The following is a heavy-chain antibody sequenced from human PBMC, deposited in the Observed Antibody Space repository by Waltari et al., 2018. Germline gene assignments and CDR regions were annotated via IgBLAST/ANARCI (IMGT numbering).Heavy chain of an antibody. Sequence: EVQLVESGGGLVQPGGSLRLSCSASGCTFSSYAMSWVRQAPGKGLEWVSAITASGGSTYYADSVKGRFTISRDNSKNTLYLQMNSLRAEDTAVYYCAKGVYSSSWYYYFDYWGQGALVTVSS. D-gene: IGHD6-13*01. CDR3: AKGVYSSSWYYYFDY. CDR2: ITASGGST. V-gene: IGHV3-23*04. CDR1: GCTFSSYA. J-gene: IGHJ4*02.